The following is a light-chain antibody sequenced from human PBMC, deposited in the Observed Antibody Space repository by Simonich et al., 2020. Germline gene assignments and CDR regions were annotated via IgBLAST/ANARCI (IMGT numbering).Light chain of an antibody. CDR1: QSVLYSSNNKNY. CDR3: QQYYSTPSWT. J-gene: IGKJ1*01. V-gene: IGKV4-1*01. CDR2: WAS. Sequence: DIVMTQSPDSLAVSLGERATINCKSSQSVLYSSNNKNYLAWYQQKPGQPPQLLIYWASTRESGVPDRFSGSESGTDFHRPISSLQAEDVAVYYCQQYYSTPSWTFGQGTKVEIK.